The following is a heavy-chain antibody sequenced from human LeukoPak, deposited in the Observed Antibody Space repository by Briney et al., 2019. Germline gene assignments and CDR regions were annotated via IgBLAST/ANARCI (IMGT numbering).Heavy chain of an antibody. Sequence: SETLSLTCAVYGGSFSGYYWSWIRQPPGEGLEWIGEINHSGSTNYNPSLKSRVTISVDTSKNQFFLKLSSVTAADTAVYYCARGRITMVRGVIIPNWFDPWGQGTLVTVSS. V-gene: IGHV4-34*01. CDR3: ARGRITMVRGVIIPNWFDP. CDR2: INHSGST. CDR1: GGSFSGYY. J-gene: IGHJ5*02. D-gene: IGHD3-10*01.